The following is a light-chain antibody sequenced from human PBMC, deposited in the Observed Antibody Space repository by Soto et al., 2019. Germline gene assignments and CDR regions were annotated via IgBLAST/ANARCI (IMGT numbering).Light chain of an antibody. CDR1: QSVTSSS. J-gene: IGKJ1*01. Sequence: EIVLTQSPGTLSLSPGERATLSCWASQSVTSSSLAWYQQKAGQAPMLLIYGAADRTTGIPDRFSGSGSGTELTLTISRLEAEAIAVYDCQPYGGTSWPFVQGSKVEIK. CDR3: QPYGGTSWP. CDR2: GAA. V-gene: IGKV3-20*01.